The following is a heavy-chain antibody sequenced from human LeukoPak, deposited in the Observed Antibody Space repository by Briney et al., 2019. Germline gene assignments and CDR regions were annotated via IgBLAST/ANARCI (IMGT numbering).Heavy chain of an antibody. CDR1: GFTFSSYS. Sequence: PGGSLRLSCAASGFTFSSYSMNWVRQAPGKGLEWVSYMSSSDTIYYADSVKGRFTISRDNAKSSLFLQMNSLRAEDTAIYYCACGVDFSSGSKRGFDYWGLGTLVTVSS. CDR2: MSSSDTI. V-gene: IGHV3-48*01. J-gene: IGHJ4*02. CDR3: ACGVDFSSGSKRGFDY. D-gene: IGHD3-3*01.